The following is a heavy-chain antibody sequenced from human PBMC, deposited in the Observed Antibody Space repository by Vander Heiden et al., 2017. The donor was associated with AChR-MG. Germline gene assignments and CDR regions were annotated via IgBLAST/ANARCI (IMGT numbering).Heavy chain of an antibody. V-gene: IGHV3-23*01. Sequence: EVQLLESGGGVVQPGGSLRLSCAASGFTFRSFAMSWVRQAPGKGLEWISTISGSGGTTYYADSVKGRFTNSRDNSKNTLYLQMNRLRAEDTAVYYCANTLRITVSGTPGRWCEPWGQGTLVSVSS. J-gene: IGHJ5*02. CDR2: ISGSGGTT. D-gene: IGHD6-19*01. CDR1: GFTFRSFA. CDR3: ANTLRITVSGTPGRWCEP.